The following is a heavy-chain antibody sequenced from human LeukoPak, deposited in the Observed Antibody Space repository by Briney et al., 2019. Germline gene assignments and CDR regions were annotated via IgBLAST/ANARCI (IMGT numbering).Heavy chain of an antibody. D-gene: IGHD1-26*01. Sequence: GRSLRLSCAASGFTFSSYAMHWVRQAPGKGLEWVAVISYDGSNKYYADSVKGRFTISRDNSKNTLYLQMNSLRAEDTAVYYCARDAVGAYYFDYWGQGTLVTVSS. V-gene: IGHV3-30-3*01. J-gene: IGHJ4*02. CDR3: ARDAVGAYYFDY. CDR2: ISYDGSNK. CDR1: GFTFSSYA.